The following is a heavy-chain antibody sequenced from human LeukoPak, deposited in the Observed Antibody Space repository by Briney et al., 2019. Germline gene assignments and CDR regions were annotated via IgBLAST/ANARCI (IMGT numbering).Heavy chain of an antibody. CDR1: GYTFTTYA. J-gene: IGHJ4*02. CDR3: ARERPLIPGYTYYYSEY. D-gene: IGHD5-18*01. CDR2: INTNTGNP. Sequence: ASVKVSCKASGYTFTTYALNWVRQAPGQGLEWMGWINTNTGNPTYAQGFTGRFVFSLDTSVSTAYLQISSLKTEETAVYYCARERPLIPGYTYYYSEYWGQGTLVTVSS. V-gene: IGHV7-4-1*02.